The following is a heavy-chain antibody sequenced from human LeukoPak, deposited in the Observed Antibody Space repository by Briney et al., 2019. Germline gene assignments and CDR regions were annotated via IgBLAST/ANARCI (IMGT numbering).Heavy chain of an antibody. D-gene: IGHD2-15*01. J-gene: IGHJ4*02. CDR2: IYDSGNT. Sequence: SETLSLTCTVSGGSVSSYYWTWIRQPPGKGLERIGYIYDSGNTNYNPSLESRVSISIDTSKNQFSLRLSSVTAADTAFYYCARATRGYSSGPIDSWGQGTLVTVSS. V-gene: IGHV4-59*02. CDR1: GGSVSSYY. CDR3: ARATRGYSSGPIDS.